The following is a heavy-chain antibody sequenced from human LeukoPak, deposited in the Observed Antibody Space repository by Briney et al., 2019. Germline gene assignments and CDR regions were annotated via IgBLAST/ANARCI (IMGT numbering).Heavy chain of an antibody. CDR2: INPSGGST. CDR1: GYTFTSYY. CDR3: ARVPGAAAGYEIYYYYYMDV. Sequence: ASVKVSCKASGYTFTSYYMHWVRQAPGQGLEWMGIINPSGGSTSYAQKFQGRVTMTRDMSTSTVYMELSSLRSEDTAVYYCARVPGAAAGYEIYYYYYMDVWGKGTTVTVSS. V-gene: IGHV1-46*01. D-gene: IGHD6-13*01. J-gene: IGHJ6*03.